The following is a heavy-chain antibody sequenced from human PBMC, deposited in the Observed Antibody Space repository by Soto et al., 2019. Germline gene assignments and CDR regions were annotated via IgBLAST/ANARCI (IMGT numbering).Heavy chain of an antibody. CDR3: ARSHCTDGICYTEVIPS. CDR1: GGSLSGYY. Sequence: SETLSLTCAVYGGSLSGYYWNWIRQPPGKGLEWIGEINHSANTHHNPSLKSRVILSLDTSKNQFSLNLTSVTAADTAVYYCARSHCTDGICYTEVIPSWGQGTLVT. CDR2: INHSANT. D-gene: IGHD2-8*01. V-gene: IGHV4-34*01. J-gene: IGHJ4*02.